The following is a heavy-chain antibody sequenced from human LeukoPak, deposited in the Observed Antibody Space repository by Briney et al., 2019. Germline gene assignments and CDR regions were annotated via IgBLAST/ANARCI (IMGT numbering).Heavy chain of an antibody. D-gene: IGHD3-10*01. V-gene: IGHV3-49*03. CDR1: GLTFGDYA. CDR3: TRRMVRGVMFDY. J-gene: IGHJ4*02. Sequence: PLLSRRLSCTASGLTFGDYAIGWFRQTPGKGVEWGGFIRSKAYGRTTEYAASVKGRFTISRDDSKRIAYLQMNSLKTEDTAVYYCTRRMVRGVMFDYWGQGTLV. CDR2: IRSKAYGRTT.